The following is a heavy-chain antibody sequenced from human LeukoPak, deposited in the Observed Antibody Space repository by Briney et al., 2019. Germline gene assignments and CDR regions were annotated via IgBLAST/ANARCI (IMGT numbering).Heavy chain of an antibody. Sequence: PGGSLRLSCAASGFTFDDYAMHWVRQAPGKGLEWVSGISWNSGSIGYADSVKGRFTISRDNAKNSLYLQMNSLRAEDTAVYYCARAAGVVPAALGHDDHDYWGQGTLVTVSS. CDR3: ARAAGVVPAALGHDDHDY. CDR1: GFTFDDYA. V-gene: IGHV3-9*01. CDR2: ISWNSGSI. D-gene: IGHD2-2*01. J-gene: IGHJ4*02.